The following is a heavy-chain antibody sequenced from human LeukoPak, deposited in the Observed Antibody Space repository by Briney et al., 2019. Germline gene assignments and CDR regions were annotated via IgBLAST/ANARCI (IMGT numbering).Heavy chain of an antibody. CDR3: AKDYDYLYAFDI. CDR1: GFTFSSYG. Sequence: GGSLRLSCAASGFTFSSYGMHWVRQAPGKGLEWVAVISYDGSNKYYADSVKGRFTISRDNSKNTLYLQMSSLRAEDTAVYYCAKDYDYLYAFDIWGQGTMVTVSS. J-gene: IGHJ3*02. D-gene: IGHD2/OR15-2a*01. V-gene: IGHV3-30*18. CDR2: ISYDGSNK.